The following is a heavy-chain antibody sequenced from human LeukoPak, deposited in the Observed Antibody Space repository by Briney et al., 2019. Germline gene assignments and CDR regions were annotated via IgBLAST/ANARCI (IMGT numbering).Heavy chain of an antibody. V-gene: IGHV1-69*13. CDR1: GYTFTSYG. Sequence: GASVKVSCKASGYTFTSYGISWVRQAPGQGLEWMGGIIPIFGTANYAQKFQGRVTITADESTSTAYMELSSLRSEDTAVYYCARDSGHTIFGVVTDYYYYYMDVWGKGTTVTVSS. CDR2: IIPIFGTA. D-gene: IGHD3-3*01. J-gene: IGHJ6*03. CDR3: ARDSGHTIFGVVTDYYYYYMDV.